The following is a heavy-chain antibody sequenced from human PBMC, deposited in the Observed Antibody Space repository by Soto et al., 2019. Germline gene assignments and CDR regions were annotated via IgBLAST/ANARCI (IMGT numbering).Heavy chain of an antibody. CDR3: ARTHDAFDI. Sequence: SETLPLTCAISGDSASSNSAAWNWIRQCPSRGLEWLGRTYYRSKWYNDYAVSVKSRITINPDTSKNQFSLQLNSVTPEDTAVYYCARTHDAFDIWCQGTIVTVSS. CDR2: TYYRSKWYN. CDR1: GDSASSNSAA. J-gene: IGHJ3*02. V-gene: IGHV6-1*01.